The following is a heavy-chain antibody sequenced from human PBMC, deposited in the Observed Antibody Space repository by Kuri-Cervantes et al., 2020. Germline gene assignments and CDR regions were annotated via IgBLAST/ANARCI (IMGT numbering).Heavy chain of an antibody. J-gene: IGHJ4*02. CDR1: GFTFSSYG. Sequence: GESLKISCAASGFTFSSYGMHWVRQAPRKGLEWVSAISGSGGSTYYADSVKGRFTISRDNSKNTLYLQMNSLRAEDTAVYYCAKGGSGWYYFDYWGQRTLVTVSS. D-gene: IGHD6-19*01. V-gene: IGHV3-23*01. CDR3: AKGGSGWYYFDY. CDR2: ISGSGGST.